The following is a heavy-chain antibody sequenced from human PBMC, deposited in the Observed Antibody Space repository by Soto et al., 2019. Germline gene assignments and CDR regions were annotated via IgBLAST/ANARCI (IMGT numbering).Heavy chain of an antibody. CDR3: AKSATIVVVPAATPLYYMDV. CDR1: GFTFSSYA. V-gene: IGHV3-23*01. Sequence: EVQLLESGGGLVQPGGSLRLSCAASGFTFSSYAMSWVRQAPGKGLEWVSANSGSGGSTYYADSVKGRFTISRDNSKNTLYLQMNSLRAEDTAVYYCAKSATIVVVPAATPLYYMDVWGKGTTVTVSS. J-gene: IGHJ6*03. D-gene: IGHD2-2*01. CDR2: NSGSGGST.